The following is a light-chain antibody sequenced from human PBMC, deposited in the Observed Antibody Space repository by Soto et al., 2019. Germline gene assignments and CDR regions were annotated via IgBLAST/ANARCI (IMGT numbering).Light chain of an antibody. CDR3: QQYHTTPWT. V-gene: IGKV4-1*01. J-gene: IGKJ1*01. CDR2: WAS. CDR1: QSVLYSSNNKNY. Sequence: DIVMTQSPDSLAVSLGERATINCKSSQSVLYSSNNKNYLAWYQQKPGQPPKLLIYWASTRESGVPDRFSGSGSGTDFTLTISSLQAEDVAFYYCQQYHTTPWTFGQGTRVEIK.